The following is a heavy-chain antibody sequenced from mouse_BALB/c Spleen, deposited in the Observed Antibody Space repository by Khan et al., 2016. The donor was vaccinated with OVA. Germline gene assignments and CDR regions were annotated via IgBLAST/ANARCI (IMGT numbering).Heavy chain of an antibody. CDR1: GYTFTNYG. Sequence: QIQLVQSGPELKKPGETVKISCKASGYTFTNYGMNWVKQAPGKGLKWMGWINTYTEEPTYADDFKGRFAFSLETSASTAYLQINILKNEDTATYFCASGGYRYFDVWGAGTTVTVSS. CDR3: ASGGYRYFDV. V-gene: IGHV9-3-1*01. J-gene: IGHJ1*01. D-gene: IGHD1-1*02. CDR2: INTYTEEP.